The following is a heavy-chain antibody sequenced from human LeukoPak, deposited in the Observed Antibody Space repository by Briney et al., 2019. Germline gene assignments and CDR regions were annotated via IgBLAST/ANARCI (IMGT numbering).Heavy chain of an antibody. CDR3: TREGGYCSGGSCYGSQDWFDR. D-gene: IGHD2-15*01. J-gene: IGHJ5*02. CDR2: ISSDGSST. Sequence: PGGSLRLSCAASGFTFSTYWMHWVRHVPGKGLVWVSRISSDGSSTTYADSVKGRFTISRDNAKNTLFLQMNSLTPEDTAVYYCTREGGYCSGGSCYGSQDWFDRWGQGALVTVSS. CDR1: GFTFSTYW. V-gene: IGHV3-74*01.